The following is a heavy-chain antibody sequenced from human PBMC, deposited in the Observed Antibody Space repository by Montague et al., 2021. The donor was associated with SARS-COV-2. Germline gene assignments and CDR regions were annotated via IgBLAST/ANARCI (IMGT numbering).Heavy chain of an antibody. CDR2: IDWDDDK. Sequence: PALGPPTPTLTLTCTFSGFSLSTSGMCVSWIRQPPGKALEWLALIDWDDDKYYRTPLKTRLTISKDTSKNQVVLTMTNMDPVDTATYYCARIKAVLWPYYYYYGMDVWGQGTTVTVSS. D-gene: IGHD2-2*01. V-gene: IGHV2-70*01. CDR1: GFSLSTSGMC. CDR3: ARIKAVLWPYYYYYGMDV. J-gene: IGHJ6*02.